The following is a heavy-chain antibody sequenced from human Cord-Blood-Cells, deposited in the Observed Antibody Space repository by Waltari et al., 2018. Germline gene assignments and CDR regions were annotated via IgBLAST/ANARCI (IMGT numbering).Heavy chain of an antibody. V-gene: IGHV1-8*03. CDR2: MNPNSGNT. CDR3: ARGDRGVRGVINY. J-gene: IGHJ4*02. Sequence: QVQLVQSGAEVKKPGASVKVSCKASGYTFTSYDINWVRQATGQGLGWMGWMNPNSGNTVYAQKYQGRVTITRNTSISTAYMELSSLRSEDTAVYYCARGDRGVRGVINYWGQGTLVTVSS. D-gene: IGHD3-10*01. CDR1: GYTFTSYD.